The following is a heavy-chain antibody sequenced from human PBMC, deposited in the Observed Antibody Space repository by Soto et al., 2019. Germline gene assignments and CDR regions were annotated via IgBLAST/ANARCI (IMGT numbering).Heavy chain of an antibody. J-gene: IGHJ4*02. CDR2: ISYDGSDK. V-gene: IGHV3-33*08. Sequence: GGSLRLSCAASGFTFSSYGMHWVRQAPGKGLEWVAVISYDGSDKYYADSVKGRFTISRDNSNNTLYLQMDSLRAEDTAVYYCARGQYYDFWSAYDYWGQGALVTVSS. CDR1: GFTFSSYG. CDR3: ARGQYYDFWSAYDY. D-gene: IGHD3-3*01.